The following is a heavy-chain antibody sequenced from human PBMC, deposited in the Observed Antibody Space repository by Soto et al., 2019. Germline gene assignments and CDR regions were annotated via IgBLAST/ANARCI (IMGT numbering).Heavy chain of an antibody. D-gene: IGHD3-10*01. J-gene: IGHJ4*02. CDR3: ARIADDGSGSYYFIIDY. CDR1: GYTFTSYG. Sequence: QVQLVQSGAEVKKPGASVKVSCKASGYTFTSYGISWVRQAPGQGLEWMGWISAYNGNTNYAQKLQGRDTMTTDTSTSTAYMELRRLRSDNTAVYYCARIADDGSGSYYFIIDYWGQGTLVTVSS. V-gene: IGHV1-18*01. CDR2: ISAYNGNT.